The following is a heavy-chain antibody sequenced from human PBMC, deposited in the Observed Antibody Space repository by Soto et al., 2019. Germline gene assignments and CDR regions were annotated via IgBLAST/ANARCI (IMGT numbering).Heavy chain of an antibody. CDR2: IKGESDGGTT. J-gene: IGHJ4*02. CDR1: GLTFSNAW. Sequence: GSLRVTRTPSGLTFSNAWMRWVRQAPGKGLEWIGRIKGESDGGTTDYATPVKGRFSISRDQSKDTLHLHMNSLKKEETSLYYCTTGLSNGYYNCAYWGQGA. V-gene: IGHV3-15*01. D-gene: IGHD3-22*01. CDR3: TTGLSNGYYNCAY.